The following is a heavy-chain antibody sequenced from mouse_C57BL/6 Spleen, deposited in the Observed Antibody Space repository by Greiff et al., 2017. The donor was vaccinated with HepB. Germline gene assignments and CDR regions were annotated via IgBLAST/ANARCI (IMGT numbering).Heavy chain of an antibody. V-gene: IGHV1-26*01. CDR1: GYTFTDYY. Sequence: VQLQQSGPELVKPGASVKISCKASGYTFTDYYMNWVQQSHGKSLEWIGDINPNNGGTSYNQKFKGKATLTVDKSSSTAYMELRSLTSEDSAVYYCARRGPPITTGAMDYWGQGTSVTVSS. CDR3: ARRGPPITTGAMDY. D-gene: IGHD1-1*01. CDR2: INPNNGGT. J-gene: IGHJ4*01.